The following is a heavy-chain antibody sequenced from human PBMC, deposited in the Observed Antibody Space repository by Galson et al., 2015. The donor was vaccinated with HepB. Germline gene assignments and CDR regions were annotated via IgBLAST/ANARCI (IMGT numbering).Heavy chain of an antibody. J-gene: IGHJ6*02. CDR1: GFSLSASGMC. Sequence: PPLVKPTQTLTLTCTFSGFSLSASGMCVSWIRPPPGKALEWLSRIDWADDKYYSTSLKTRLTIYKDTSKNQVVLTMTNMDPVDTATYYCARSTIAVAGTGDYYYGMDVWGQGTTVTVSS. D-gene: IGHD6-19*01. CDR3: ARSTIAVAGTGDYYYGMDV. CDR2: IDWADDK. V-gene: IGHV2-70*11.